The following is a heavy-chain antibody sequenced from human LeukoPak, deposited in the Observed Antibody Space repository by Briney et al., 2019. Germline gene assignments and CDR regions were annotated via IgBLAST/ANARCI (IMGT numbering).Heavy chain of an antibody. CDR2: IYSGGST. D-gene: IGHD1-26*01. Sequence: GGSLRLSCAASGFTVSSNYMSWVRQAPGKGLEWVSVIYSGGSTYYADSVKGRFTISRHNSKNTLYLQMNSLRAEDTAVYYCARALAQGGSYLSSDAFDIWGQGTMVTVSS. CDR3: ARALAQGGSYLSSDAFDI. J-gene: IGHJ3*02. V-gene: IGHV3-53*04. CDR1: GFTVSSNY.